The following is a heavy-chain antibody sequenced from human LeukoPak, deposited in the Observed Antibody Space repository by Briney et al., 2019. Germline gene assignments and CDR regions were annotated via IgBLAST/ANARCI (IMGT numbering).Heavy chain of an antibody. J-gene: IGHJ4*02. CDR3: AKDYEAYCGGDCYSFFDY. CDR1: GFTFNIYG. Sequence: PGGSLRLSCAASGFTFNIYGMHGVRQAPGKGLEWGSVISYDGSNKYYADSVKGRFTISRDNSKNTVNLQMNSLRAEDTAVYYCAKDYEAYCGGDCYSFFDYWGQGALVTVSS. V-gene: IGHV3-30*18. D-gene: IGHD2-21*02. CDR2: ISYDGSNK.